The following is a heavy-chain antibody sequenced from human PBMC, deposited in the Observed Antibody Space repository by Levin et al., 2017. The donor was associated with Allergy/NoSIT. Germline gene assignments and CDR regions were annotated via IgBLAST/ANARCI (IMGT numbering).Heavy chain of an antibody. V-gene: IGHV4-34*01. CDR1: GGSFSGYY. Sequence: SETLSLTCAVYGGSFSGYYWSWIRQPPGKGLEWIGEINHSGSTNYNPSLKSRVTISVDTSKNQFSLKLSSVTAADTAVYYCARGLGYSYGHRPLDYWGQGTLVTVSS. D-gene: IGHD5-18*01. J-gene: IGHJ4*02. CDR2: INHSGST. CDR3: ARGLGYSYGHRPLDY.